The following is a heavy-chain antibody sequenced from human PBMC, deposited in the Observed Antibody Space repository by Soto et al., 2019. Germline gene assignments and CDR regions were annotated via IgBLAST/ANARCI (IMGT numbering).Heavy chain of an antibody. V-gene: IGHV4-39*02. Sequence: SETLSLTCTVSVASISSRIYYWGWIRRPPGKGLQCIGTIYYSGSTYYSSSLKSRVTIFIDTSKKQFSLKLTSVTAADTAVYFCAREKGHSNPFDFWGPGMLVTVSS. CDR3: AREKGHSNPFDF. CDR2: IYYSGST. D-gene: IGHD4-4*01. J-gene: IGHJ4*02. CDR1: VASISSRIYY.